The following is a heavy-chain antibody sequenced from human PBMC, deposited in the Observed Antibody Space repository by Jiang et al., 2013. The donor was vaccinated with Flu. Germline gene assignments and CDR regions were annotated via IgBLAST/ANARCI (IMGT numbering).Heavy chain of an antibody. Sequence: GLVQPGGSLRLSCAASGFTFDDYAMHWVRQAPGKGLEWVSGISWNSGSIGYADSVKGRFTISRDNAKNSLYLQMNSLRAEDTALYYCAKADYGDYGAFDIWGQGTMVTVSS. CDR2: ISWNSGSI. CDR1: GFTFDDYA. V-gene: IGHV3-9*01. D-gene: IGHD4-17*01. J-gene: IGHJ3*02. CDR3: AKADYGDYGAFDI.